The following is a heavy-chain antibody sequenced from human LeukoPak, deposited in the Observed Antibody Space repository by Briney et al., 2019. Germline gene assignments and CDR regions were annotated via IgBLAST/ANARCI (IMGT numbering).Heavy chain of an antibody. V-gene: IGHV3-30*02. D-gene: IGHD3-3*01. CDR1: GFTFSSYG. CDR2: IRYDRSNK. CDR3: AKGYDFWSGYGDSFDM. J-gene: IGHJ3*02. Sequence: GGSLRLSCAASGFTFSSYGMHWVRQAPGKGLEWVAFIRYDRSNKYYADSVKGRFTISRDNSKNTLYLQMNSLRAEDTAVYYCAKGYDFWSGYGDSFDMWGQGTTVVVSS.